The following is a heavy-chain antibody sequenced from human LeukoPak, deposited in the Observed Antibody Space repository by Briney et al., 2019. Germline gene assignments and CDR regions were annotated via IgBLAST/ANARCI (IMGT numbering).Heavy chain of an antibody. J-gene: IGHJ3*02. CDR3: ARDRPYYDSSGYESPAFDI. Sequence: GGSLRLSCAASGFTFSSYSMNWVRQAPGKGLEWVSYISSSSSNIYYADSVKGRFTISRDNAKNSLYLQMNSLRAEDTAVYYCARDRPYYDSSGYESPAFDIWGQGTMVTVSS. CDR1: GFTFSSYS. CDR2: ISSSSSNI. V-gene: IGHV3-48*01. D-gene: IGHD3-22*01.